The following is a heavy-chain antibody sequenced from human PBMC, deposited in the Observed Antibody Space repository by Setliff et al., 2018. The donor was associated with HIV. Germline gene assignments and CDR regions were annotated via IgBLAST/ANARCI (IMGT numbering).Heavy chain of an antibody. D-gene: IGHD6-19*01. CDR1: GGSFSDYS. V-gene: IGHV4-34*01. CDR3: ARGKQWLVRGLDY. J-gene: IGHJ4*02. Sequence: SLTCAVYGGSFSDYSWNWIRQPPGKGLEWIGEINPSGSTNYNPSLKSRVTISLDTSKNQFSLKLSSLIAADTAVYYCARGKQWLVRGLDYWGQGTLVTVSS. CDR2: INPSGST.